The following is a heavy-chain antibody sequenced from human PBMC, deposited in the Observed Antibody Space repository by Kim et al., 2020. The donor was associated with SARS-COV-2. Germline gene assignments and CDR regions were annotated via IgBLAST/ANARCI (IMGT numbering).Heavy chain of an antibody. D-gene: IGHD2-15*01. J-gene: IGHJ4*02. CDR2: IYYSGST. Sequence: SETLSLTCTVSGGSISSGDYYWSWIRQPPGKGLEWIGYIYYSGSTYYNPSLKSRVTISVDTSKNQFSLKLSSVTAADTAVYYCARDTPYCSGGSCADYWGQGTLVTVSS. V-gene: IGHV4-30-4*01. CDR3: ARDTPYCSGGSCADY. CDR1: GGSISSGDYY.